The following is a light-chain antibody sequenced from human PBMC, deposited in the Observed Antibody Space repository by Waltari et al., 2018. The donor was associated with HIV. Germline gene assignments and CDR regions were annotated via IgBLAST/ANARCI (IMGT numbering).Light chain of an antibody. V-gene: IGKV3-15*01. CDR1: QSISVY. CDR3: QQYKNWPPLS. Sequence: EIVLTQLPATLAVSPGEGATLSCRASQSISVYLAWYQQKPGQIPRLLIYDAATRSPGSPPRCSGSGSGTDFTLNISSLQSEDFAIYYCQQYKNWPPLSFGGGTKVEIK. CDR2: DAA. J-gene: IGKJ4*01.